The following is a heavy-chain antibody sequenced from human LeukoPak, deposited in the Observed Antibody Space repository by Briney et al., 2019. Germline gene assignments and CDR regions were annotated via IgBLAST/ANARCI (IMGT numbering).Heavy chain of an antibody. CDR3: ARDQAFVVVVAATSYYFDY. J-gene: IGHJ4*02. Sequence: ASVKVSCKASGYTFTSYYMHWVRQAPGQGLEWMGIINPSGGSTSYAQKFQGRVTMTRDTSTSTVYMELSSLRSEDTAVYYCARDQAFVVVVAATSYYFDYRGQGTLVTVSS. D-gene: IGHD2-15*01. CDR1: GYTFTSYY. CDR2: INPSGGST. V-gene: IGHV1-46*01.